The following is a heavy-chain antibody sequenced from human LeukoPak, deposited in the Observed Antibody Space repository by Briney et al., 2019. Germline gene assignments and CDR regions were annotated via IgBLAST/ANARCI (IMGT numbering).Heavy chain of an antibody. D-gene: IGHD3-22*01. CDR3: AREISGSSGYYYFDN. CDR1: GFTFSSYS. V-gene: IGHV3-21*01. Sequence: PGGSLRLSCAASGFTFSSYSMNWVRQAPGKGLEWVSSISDSSIYIYYADSVKGRFTISRDNAKNSLYLQMNSLRAEDTAVYYCAREISGSSGYYYFDNWGQGTLVTVSS. CDR2: ISDSSIYI. J-gene: IGHJ4*02.